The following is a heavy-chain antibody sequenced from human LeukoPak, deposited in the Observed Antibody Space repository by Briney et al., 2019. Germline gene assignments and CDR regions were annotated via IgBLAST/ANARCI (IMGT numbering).Heavy chain of an antibody. D-gene: IGHD6-19*01. V-gene: IGHV1-69-2*01. Sequence: ASVKVSCKASGYTFTDYYMHWVQQAPGKGLEWMGRVDPEDGETIYAEKFQGRVTITADTSTDTAYMELSSPRSEDTAVYYCATINIAVAGPTGEYYFDYWGQGTLVTVSS. CDR2: VDPEDGET. CDR1: GYTFTDYY. J-gene: IGHJ4*02. CDR3: ATINIAVAGPTGEYYFDY.